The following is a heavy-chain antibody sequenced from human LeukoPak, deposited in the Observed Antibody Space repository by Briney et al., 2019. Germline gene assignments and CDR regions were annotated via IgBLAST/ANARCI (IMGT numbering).Heavy chain of an antibody. Sequence: SETLSLTCTVSGGSVSSGSYYWSWIRQPPGKGLEWIGYIYDSGNTNYNPSLKSRVTISVDKSKNQFSLKLNSVTAADTAVYYCARGTMALWGRGTLVTVSS. CDR3: ARGTMAL. CDR1: GGSVSSGSYY. J-gene: IGHJ2*01. D-gene: IGHD4/OR15-4a*01. V-gene: IGHV4-61*01. CDR2: IYDSGNT.